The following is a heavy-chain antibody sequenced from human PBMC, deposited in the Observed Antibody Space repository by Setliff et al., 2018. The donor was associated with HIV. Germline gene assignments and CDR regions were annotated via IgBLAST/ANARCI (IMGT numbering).Heavy chain of an antibody. Sequence: PSETLSLTCNVSGGSISSSSYYWGWIRQPPGKGLEWIGSIYYCGSTYFNPSLKSRVTISVDTSKNQISLKLTSVTAADTAVYYCARGGKSGKFDYWGQGSLVTVSS. J-gene: IGHJ4*02. CDR1: GGSISSSSYY. D-gene: IGHD2-15*01. CDR3: ARGGKSGKFDY. CDR2: IYYCGST. V-gene: IGHV4-39*01.